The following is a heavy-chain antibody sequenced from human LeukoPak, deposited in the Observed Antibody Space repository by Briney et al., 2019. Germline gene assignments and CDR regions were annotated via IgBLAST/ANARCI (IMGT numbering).Heavy chain of an antibody. Sequence: GGSLRLSCAASGFVFSTYAIHWVRHVPGKGLEYVSGINGNGDYTDYANSVKGRFTISRDNFKNTVYLQMGSLRAEDMAVYYCARDLFSGAEMAALDYWGQGTLVTVSS. CDR1: GFVFSTYA. J-gene: IGHJ4*02. CDR2: INGNGDYT. D-gene: IGHD5-24*01. V-gene: IGHV3-64*01. CDR3: ARDLFSGAEMAALDY.